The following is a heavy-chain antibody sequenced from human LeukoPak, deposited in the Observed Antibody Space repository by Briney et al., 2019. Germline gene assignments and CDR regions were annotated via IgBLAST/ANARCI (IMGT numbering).Heavy chain of an antibody. CDR1: GGSFRAYF. J-gene: IGHJ4*02. Sequence: SETLSLTCTVHGGSFRAYFWSWIRQAPGKGLEWIGSIYYSGSTYYNPSLKSRVTISVDTSKNQFSLKLISVTAADTAVYYCARDEQWLQWAYWGQGTLVTVSS. D-gene: IGHD6-19*01. V-gene: IGHV4-34*01. CDR3: ARDEQWLQWAY. CDR2: IYYSGST.